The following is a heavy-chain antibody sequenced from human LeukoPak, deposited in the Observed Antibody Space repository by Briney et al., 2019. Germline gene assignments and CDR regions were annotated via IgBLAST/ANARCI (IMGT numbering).Heavy chain of an antibody. CDR3: ARGGYYYDSSGSYYPSTFNC. J-gene: IGHJ4*02. Sequence: GASVKVSCKGSGGTFSSYAISWVRQAPGQGLEWMGGIIPIFGTANYSQKFQGRVTITTDESTSTAYMELSSLRSEDTALYYCARGGYYYDSSGSYYPSTFNCWGQGTLVTVS. D-gene: IGHD3-22*01. V-gene: IGHV1-69*05. CDR1: GGTFSSYA. CDR2: IIPIFGTA.